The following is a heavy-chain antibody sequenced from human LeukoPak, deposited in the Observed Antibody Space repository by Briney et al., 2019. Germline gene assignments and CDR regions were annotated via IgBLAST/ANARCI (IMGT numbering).Heavy chain of an antibody. D-gene: IGHD5-24*01. CDR1: GGSFSGYY. CDR2: INHSGST. Sequence: KASETLSLTCAVYGGSFSGYYWSWIRQPPGKGLEWIGEINHSGSTNYNPSLKSRVTISVDTSKNQFSLKLSSVTAADTAVYYCARQEMATEIIDYWGQGTLVTVSS. CDR3: ARQEMATEIIDY. V-gene: IGHV4-34*01. J-gene: IGHJ4*02.